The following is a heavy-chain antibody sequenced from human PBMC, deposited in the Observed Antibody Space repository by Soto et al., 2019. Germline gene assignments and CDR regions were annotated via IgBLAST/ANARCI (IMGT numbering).Heavy chain of an antibody. CDR3: AREGAPTYYDILTGYGTPYYYYGMDV. D-gene: IGHD3-9*01. CDR2: IYSSGST. Sequence: EVQLVESGGGLVQPGGSLRLSWAASGFTVSSNYMSWVRRAPGKGLEWVSVIYSSGSTYYADSVKGRFTISRDNSKNTLYLQMNSLRAEDTAVYYCAREGAPTYYDILTGYGTPYYYYGMDVWGQGTTVTVSS. V-gene: IGHV3-66*01. J-gene: IGHJ6*02. CDR1: GFTVSSNY.